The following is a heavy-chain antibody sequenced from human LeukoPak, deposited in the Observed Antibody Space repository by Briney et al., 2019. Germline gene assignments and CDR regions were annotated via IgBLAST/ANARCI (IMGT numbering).Heavy chain of an antibody. J-gene: IGHJ6*02. D-gene: IGHD4-17*01. CDR2: IRSKANSYAT. CDR1: GFTFSGSA. Sequence: GGSLRLSCAASGFTFSGSAMHWVRQASGKGLEWVGRIRSKANSYATAYAASVKGRFTISRDDSKNTAYLQMNSLKTEDTAVYYCTRQSTTVTTPTNYGMDVWGQGTTVTVSS. CDR3: TRQSTTVTTPTNYGMDV. V-gene: IGHV3-73*01.